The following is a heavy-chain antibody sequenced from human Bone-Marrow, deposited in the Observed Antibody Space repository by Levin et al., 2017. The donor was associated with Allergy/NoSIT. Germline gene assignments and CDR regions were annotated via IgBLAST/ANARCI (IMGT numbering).Heavy chain of an antibody. CDR3: AKEGSAHGVYRYYFDY. D-gene: IGHD2-8*01. V-gene: IGHV3-30*18. CDR2: ISADGTIE. Sequence: GGSLRLSCAASGFTFSSHGMHWVRQAPGKELEWLAVISADGTIEYYADSVKGRFTISRDNSKNTMSPQMSGLRVEDTAIYYCAKEGSAHGVYRYYFDYWGQGNMVTVSS. CDR1: GFTFSSHG. J-gene: IGHJ4*02.